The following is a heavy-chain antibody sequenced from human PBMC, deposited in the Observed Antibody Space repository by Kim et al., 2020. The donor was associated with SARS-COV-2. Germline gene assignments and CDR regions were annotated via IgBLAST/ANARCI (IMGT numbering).Heavy chain of an antibody. CDR3: AKDLAPYGDYVDAFDI. D-gene: IGHD4-17*01. Sequence: VKGRFNISRDNSKNTLYLQMNSLRAEDTAVYYCAKDLAPYGDYVDAFDIWGQGTMVTVSS. V-gene: IGHV3-23*01. J-gene: IGHJ3*02.